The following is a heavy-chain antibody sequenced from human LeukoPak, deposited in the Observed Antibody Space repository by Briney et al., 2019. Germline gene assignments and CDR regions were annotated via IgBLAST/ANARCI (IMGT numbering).Heavy chain of an antibody. CDR2: ISAYNGNT. CDR1: GYTFTSYG. Sequence: GASVKVSCKASGYTFTSYGISWVRQAPGQGLEWMGWISAYNGNTNYAQKLQGRVTMTTDTSTSTAYTELRSLRSDDTAVYYCARDLSGSSGWLVGPDYWGQGTLVTVSS. D-gene: IGHD6-19*01. CDR3: ARDLSGSSGWLVGPDY. J-gene: IGHJ4*02. V-gene: IGHV1-18*01.